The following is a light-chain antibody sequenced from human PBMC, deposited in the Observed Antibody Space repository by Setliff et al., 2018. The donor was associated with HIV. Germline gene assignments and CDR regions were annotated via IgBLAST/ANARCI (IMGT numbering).Light chain of an antibody. J-gene: IGLJ1*01. CDR3: SSYSAINTQI. CDR1: SSDIGGYQF. V-gene: IGLV2-14*01. Sequence: QSVLTQPASVSGSPGQSITISCTGSSSDIGGYQFVSWYKHHPGKAPKLMIYGVYYRPSGVSNRFSGSKSGSTASLTISGLQAEDAADYYCSSYSAINTQIFGTGTKVTVL. CDR2: GVY.